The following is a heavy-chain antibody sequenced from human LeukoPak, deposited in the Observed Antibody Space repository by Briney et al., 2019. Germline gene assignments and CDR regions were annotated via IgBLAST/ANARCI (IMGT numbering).Heavy chain of an antibody. CDR2: ISSSGSTK. D-gene: IGHD3-22*01. CDR3: ARGQIGWYFDL. CDR1: GFTFNDYY. Sequence: GGSLRLSCAASGFTFNDYYMSWIRQAPGKGLEWVSYISSSGSTKHYADSVKGRFTFSRDNAKNSLYLQMNSLRAEGTAVYYCARGQIGWYFDLWGRGTLVTVSS. V-gene: IGHV3-11*04. J-gene: IGHJ2*01.